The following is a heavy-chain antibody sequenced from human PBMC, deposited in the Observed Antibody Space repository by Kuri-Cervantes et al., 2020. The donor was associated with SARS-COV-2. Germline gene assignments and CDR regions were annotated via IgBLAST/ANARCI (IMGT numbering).Heavy chain of an antibody. V-gene: IGHV3-30*02. D-gene: IGHD2-2*01. J-gene: IGHJ3*02. CDR3: AKDLEDIVVVPAATVTPLGAFDI. Sequence: GGSLRLSCAASGFTFSSYGIHWVRQAPGKGLEWVAFIRYEGSNKYYADSVKDRFTISRDNSKNTLYLQMNSLRAEDTAVYYCAKDLEDIVVVPAATVTPLGAFDIWGQGTMVTVSS. CDR2: IRYEGSNK. CDR1: GFTFSSYG.